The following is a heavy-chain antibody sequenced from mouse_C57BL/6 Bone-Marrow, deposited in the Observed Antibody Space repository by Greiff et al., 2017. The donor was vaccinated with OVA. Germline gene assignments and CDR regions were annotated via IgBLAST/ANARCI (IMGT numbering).Heavy chain of an antibody. Sequence: VQLQQPGAELVKPGASVKLSCKASGYTFTSSWMHWVKQRPGQGLEWIGMIHPNSGSTNYNEKFKSKATLTVDKSSSTAYMQLSSLTSEDAAVYYCASPSMLLYYAMDYWGQGTSVTVSA. V-gene: IGHV1-64*01. CDR2: IHPNSGST. J-gene: IGHJ4*01. CDR3: ASPSMLLYYAMDY. CDR1: GYTFTSSW. D-gene: IGHD2-12*01.